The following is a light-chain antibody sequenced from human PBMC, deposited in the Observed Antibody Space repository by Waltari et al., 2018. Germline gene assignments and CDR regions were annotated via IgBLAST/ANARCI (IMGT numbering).Light chain of an antibody. V-gene: IGLV2-11*01. J-gene: IGLJ3*02. CDR1: SSDVGATNF. Sequence: QSALTQPRSVSVSPGQSVTISCTGTSSDVGATNFFSWYQHHPDKAPKLIIYVSNKRPSGVPDRFSGSKSGDTASLTISGLQAEDEADYYCCSCVGRNIYWVFGGGTKLTVL. CDR3: CSCVGRNIYWV. CDR2: VSN.